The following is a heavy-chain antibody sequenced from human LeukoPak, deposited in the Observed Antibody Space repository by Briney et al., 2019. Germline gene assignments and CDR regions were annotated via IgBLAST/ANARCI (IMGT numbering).Heavy chain of an antibody. D-gene: IGHD3-10*01. CDR2: FDPEDGET. CDR1: GYTLTELS. J-gene: IGHJ4*02. CDR3: ARGGDSGSYYSGSDY. Sequence: ASVKVSCKVSGYTLTELSMHWMRQAPGKGLEWMGGFDPEDGETIYAQKFQGRVTMTEDTSTDTAYMELSSLRSEDTAVYYCARGGDSGSYYSGSDYWGQGTLVTVSS. V-gene: IGHV1-24*01.